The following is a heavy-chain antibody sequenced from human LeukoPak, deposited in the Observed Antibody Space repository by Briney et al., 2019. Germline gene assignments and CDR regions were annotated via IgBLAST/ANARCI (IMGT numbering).Heavy chain of an antibody. V-gene: IGHV4-61*05. Sequence: SETLSLTCTVSGGSISSSSYYWGWIRQPPGKGLEWIGYIHYSGSTNYNPSLKSRVTISVDTSKNQFSLKLNSMTAADTAVYYCARVTGYDWESSYDYWGQGTLVTVSS. CDR2: IHYSGST. J-gene: IGHJ4*02. CDR3: ARVTGYDWESSYDY. D-gene: IGHD5-12*01. CDR1: GGSISSSSYY.